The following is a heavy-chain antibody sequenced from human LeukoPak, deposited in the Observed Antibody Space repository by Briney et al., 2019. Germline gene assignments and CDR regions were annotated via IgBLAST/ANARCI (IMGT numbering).Heavy chain of an antibody. CDR2: IYYSGST. CDR1: DGSISSSS. Sequence: SETLSLTCAVSDGSISSSSWNWIRQPPGKGLEWIGYIYYSGSTKYNPSLESRVTISVDTSKSQISLNLRSVTAADTAIYYCARRQQTGGDNGLYNRCEPGAQETLVTVSS. CDR3: ARRQQTGGDNGLYNRCEP. V-gene: IGHV4-59*08. D-gene: IGHD2-21*01. J-gene: IGHJ5*02.